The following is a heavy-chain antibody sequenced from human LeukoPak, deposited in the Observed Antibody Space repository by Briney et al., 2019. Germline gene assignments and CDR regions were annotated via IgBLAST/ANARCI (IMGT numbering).Heavy chain of an antibody. CDR1: GYTFTGYY. Sequence: ASVKVSCKASGYTFTGYYMHWVRQAPGQGLEWMGWINPNSGGTNYAQKFQGRVTMTRDTSISTAYMELSRLRSDDTAVYYCARAGYYYDSSGYPHCYYYYMDVWGKGTTVTVSS. J-gene: IGHJ6*03. D-gene: IGHD3-22*01. V-gene: IGHV1-2*02. CDR3: ARAGYYYDSSGYPHCYYYYMDV. CDR2: INPNSGGT.